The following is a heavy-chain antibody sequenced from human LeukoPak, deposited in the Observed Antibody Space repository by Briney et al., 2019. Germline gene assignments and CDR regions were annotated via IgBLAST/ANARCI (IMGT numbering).Heavy chain of an antibody. V-gene: IGHV3-33*06. Sequence: GMSLRLSCTASGFTFRDYGMHWVRQAPGKGLEWVAVIWYDGKNKYYADSVKGRFTISRDNSKNTMYLQLNSLRVEDTAVYYCAKPEGNFWSGFDYWGQGTLVTVSS. CDR2: IWYDGKNK. CDR3: AKPEGNFWSGFDY. D-gene: IGHD3-3*01. CDR1: GFTFRDYG. J-gene: IGHJ4*02.